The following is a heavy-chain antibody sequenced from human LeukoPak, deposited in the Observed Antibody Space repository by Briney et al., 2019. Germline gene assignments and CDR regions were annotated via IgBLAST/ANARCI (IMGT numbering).Heavy chain of an antibody. Sequence: SETLSPTCAVSGVSISSYYWSWIRQHPGKGLEWIGYLSDVGTNDYNPSLKGRVTISRDTSKNQFSLRLSSVTAADAAVYHCARDKAPGGKRWFDPWGQGALVIVSS. D-gene: IGHD4-23*01. CDR1: GVSISSYY. CDR2: LSDVGTN. CDR3: ARDKAPGGKRWFDP. J-gene: IGHJ5*02. V-gene: IGHV4-59*01.